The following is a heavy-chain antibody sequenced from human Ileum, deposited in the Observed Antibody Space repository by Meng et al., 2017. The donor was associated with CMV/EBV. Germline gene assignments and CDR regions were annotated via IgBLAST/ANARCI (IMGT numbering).Heavy chain of an antibody. Sequence: SCKAAGYTFTRYGMNWVRQAPGQGLEWIGWINTNTGNPLYAQGFTGRFVFSLDTSVSTAYLQISSLKAEDTAVYYCARDQPGEGADYWGQGTLVTVSS. CDR3: ARDQPGEGADY. CDR1: GYTFTRYG. CDR2: INTNTGNP. D-gene: IGHD7-27*01. V-gene: IGHV7-4-1*02. J-gene: IGHJ4*02.